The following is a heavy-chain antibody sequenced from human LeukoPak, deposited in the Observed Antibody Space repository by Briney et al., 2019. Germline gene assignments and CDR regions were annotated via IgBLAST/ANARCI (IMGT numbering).Heavy chain of an antibody. D-gene: IGHD2-15*01. Sequence: SETMSLTCTVSGGSISYYYWSWIRQDPGKGLEWIGNIYYNGSTNYNPSLKSRVNMSVDMSKNQFSLKLSSVTAADTAIYYCARKGGHFDYWGQGTLVTVSS. CDR2: IYYNGST. J-gene: IGHJ4*02. CDR3: ARKGGHFDY. V-gene: IGHV4-59*01. CDR1: GGSISYYY.